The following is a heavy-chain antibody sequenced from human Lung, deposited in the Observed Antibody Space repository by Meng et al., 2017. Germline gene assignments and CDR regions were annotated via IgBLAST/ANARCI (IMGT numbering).Heavy chain of an antibody. D-gene: IGHD2-15*01. CDR2: ISSIST. CDR3: ARGRVVVAATPSDY. Sequence: EVQRVESGGGLVKPGGSRRLSCAASGFTFSSYSMNWVRQAPGKGLEWVSSISSISTYADSVKGRFTISRDNAKNSLYLQMNSLRAEDTAVYYCARGRVVVAATPSDYWGQGTLVTVSS. J-gene: IGHJ4*02. CDR1: GFTFSSYS. V-gene: IGHV3-21*01.